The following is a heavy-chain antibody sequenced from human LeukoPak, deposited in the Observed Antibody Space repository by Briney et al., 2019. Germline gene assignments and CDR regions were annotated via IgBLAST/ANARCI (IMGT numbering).Heavy chain of an antibody. CDR1: GYTFTSYG. CDR2: ISAYNGNT. J-gene: IGHJ4*02. CDR3: ARDEEITMVRGVKIGFDY. Sequence: ASVKVSCKASGYTFTSYGISWVRQAPGQGLEWMGWISAYNGNTNYAQKLQGRVTMTTDTSTSTAYMELRSLRSDGTAVYYCARDEEITMVRGVKIGFDYWGQGTLVTVSS. V-gene: IGHV1-18*01. D-gene: IGHD3-10*01.